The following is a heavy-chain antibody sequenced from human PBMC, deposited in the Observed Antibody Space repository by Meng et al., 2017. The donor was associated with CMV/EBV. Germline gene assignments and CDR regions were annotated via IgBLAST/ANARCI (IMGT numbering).Heavy chain of an antibody. CDR2: IIPIFGTA. D-gene: IGHD3-22*01. J-gene: IGHJ4*02. V-gene: IGHV1-69*12. CDR3: ARSRPPYYYDSSGYYWAPGY. CDR1: GGTFSSYA. Sequence: QVQLVQAGAGVKKPGSSVKVSCKASGGTFSSYAISWLRQAPGQGLEWMGGIIPIFGTANYAQKFQGRVTITADESTSTAYMELSSLRSEDTAVYYCARSRPPYYYDSSGYYWAPGYWGQGTLVTVSS.